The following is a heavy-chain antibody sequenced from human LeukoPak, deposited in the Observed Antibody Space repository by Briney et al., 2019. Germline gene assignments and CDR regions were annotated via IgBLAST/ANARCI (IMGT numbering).Heavy chain of an antibody. V-gene: IGHV3-30*18. CDR2: ISYDGSNK. J-gene: IGHJ6*02. Sequence: PGGSLRLSCAASGFTFSSYGMHWVRQAPGKGLEWVAVISYDGSNKYYAGSVKGRFTISRDNSKNTLYLQMNSLRAEDTAVYYCAKENRLRFLEWLYYYYGMAVGGQGTTVTVSS. CDR3: AKENRLRFLEWLYYYYGMAV. CDR1: GFTFSSYG. D-gene: IGHD3-3*01.